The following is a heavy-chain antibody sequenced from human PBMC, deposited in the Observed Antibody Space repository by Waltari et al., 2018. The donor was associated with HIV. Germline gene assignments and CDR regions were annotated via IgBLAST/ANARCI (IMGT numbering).Heavy chain of an antibody. J-gene: IGHJ6*02. Sequence: QVQLQESGPGLVKPSETLSLICSVSGVSIRSYYFNWIRQSEKGLEWVGYVSNSGAIYYNPPLQSRATVSLDTSQAQFSLKLNSLTAADTAVYYCAASRTAWGMDVWGQGTTVTVSS. V-gene: IGHV4-59*01. CDR3: AASRTAWGMDV. CDR1: GVSIRSYY. CDR2: VSNSGAI.